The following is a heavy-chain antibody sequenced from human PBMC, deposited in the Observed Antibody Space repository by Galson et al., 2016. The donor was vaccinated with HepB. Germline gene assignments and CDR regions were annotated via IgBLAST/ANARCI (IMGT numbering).Heavy chain of an antibody. CDR2: IYGGGDT. D-gene: IGHD1-1*01. Sequence: SLRLSCAASGFTFSKYTMTWVRQAPGKGLEWVSVIYGGGDTYYSDSVKGRFTISRDNSKSTLFLQMNSLRAEDTAVYYCARTTLDYLDHWGQGALVTVSS. V-gene: IGHV3-53*01. J-gene: IGHJ4*02. CDR1: GFTFSKYT. CDR3: ARTTLDYLDH.